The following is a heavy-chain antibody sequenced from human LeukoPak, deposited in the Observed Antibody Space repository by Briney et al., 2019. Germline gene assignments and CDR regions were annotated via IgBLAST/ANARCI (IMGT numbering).Heavy chain of an antibody. CDR3: AKDIGERGYSVH. D-gene: IGHD5/OR15-5a*01. Sequence: PGGSLRLSCSASGFPFSSYAMHWVRQAPAKGLEWVSLMSGDGGSTYYADSVKGRFTISRDNSKNSLYLQMNSLSTEDTAFYYCAKDIGERGYSVHWGQGTLVTVSS. CDR2: MSGDGGST. CDR1: GFPFSSYA. V-gene: IGHV3-43*02. J-gene: IGHJ4*02.